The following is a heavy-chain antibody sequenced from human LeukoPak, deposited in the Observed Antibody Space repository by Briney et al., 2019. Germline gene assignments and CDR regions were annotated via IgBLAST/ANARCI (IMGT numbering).Heavy chain of an antibody. J-gene: IGHJ5*02. CDR3: AGSIIVATEENWFDP. CDR2: INHRAST. D-gene: IGHD5-12*01. CDR1: GGSFSGSN. Sequence: SETLSPTCAVYGGSFSGSNWSWIRQPPAHGLEWIGEINHRASTNYNPSFKRRVTISVDTSKNQFSLKLSSVTAADTAVYYCAGSIIVATEENWFDPWGQGTLVTVSS. V-gene: IGHV4-34*01.